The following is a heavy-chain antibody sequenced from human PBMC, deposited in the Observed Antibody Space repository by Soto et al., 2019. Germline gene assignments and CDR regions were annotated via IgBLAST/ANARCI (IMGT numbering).Heavy chain of an antibody. Sequence: QVQLVQSGAEVKKPGASVKVSCKASGYTFTSYDINWVRQATAQGLERMGWMNPNSGNTGYAQKFQGRVTMTRNTSISTAYMHLRSLRSEDTAVYYCAREISGSYRFDYWGQGTLVTVSS. CDR2: MNPNSGNT. D-gene: IGHD1-26*01. CDR1: GYTFTSYD. CDR3: AREISGSYRFDY. J-gene: IGHJ4*02. V-gene: IGHV1-8*01.